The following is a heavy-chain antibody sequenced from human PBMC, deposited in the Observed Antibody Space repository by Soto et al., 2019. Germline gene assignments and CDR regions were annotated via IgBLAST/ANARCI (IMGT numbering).Heavy chain of an antibody. CDR1: GYTFTSYA. D-gene: IGHD2-21*02. Sequence: ASVKVSCKASGYTFTSYAMHWVRQAPGQRLEWMGWINAGNGNTKYSQKFQGRVTITRDTSASTAYMELSSLRSEDTAVYYCAGCIGVVTSFDYWGQGTLVTVSS. CDR2: INAGNGNT. J-gene: IGHJ4*02. V-gene: IGHV1-3*01. CDR3: AGCIGVVTSFDY.